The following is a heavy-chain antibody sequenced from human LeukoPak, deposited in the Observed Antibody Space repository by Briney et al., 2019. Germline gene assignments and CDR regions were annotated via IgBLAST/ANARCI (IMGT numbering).Heavy chain of an antibody. CDR3: ARLETVSGANYFDH. D-gene: IGHD2-15*01. CDR1: GASITSGTYF. CDR2: INYSGTT. V-gene: IGHV4-39*01. J-gene: IGHJ4*02. Sequence: SETLSLTCSISGASITSGTYFWTWVRQPPGKGLEWIGCINYSGTTYYTASLKSRVTISVDTSKTQYSLSLTLVTAADTAVYFCARLETVSGANYFDHWGQGALVTVSS.